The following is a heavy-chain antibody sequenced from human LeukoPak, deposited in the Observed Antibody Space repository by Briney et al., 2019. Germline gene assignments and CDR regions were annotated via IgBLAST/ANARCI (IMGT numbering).Heavy chain of an antibody. J-gene: IGHJ4*02. CDR1: GYTFTEYY. Sequence: ASVKVSCKASGYTFTEYYLNWMRQAPGQGLEWMGWISPYSGATHYAQIFQGRVTMTRDTSISTAYMELSRLRSDDTAVYYCARDLSSGSLTWYFDYWGQRTLVTVSS. CDR3: ARDLSSGSLTWYFDY. D-gene: IGHD3-10*01. CDR2: ISPYSGAT. V-gene: IGHV1-2*02.